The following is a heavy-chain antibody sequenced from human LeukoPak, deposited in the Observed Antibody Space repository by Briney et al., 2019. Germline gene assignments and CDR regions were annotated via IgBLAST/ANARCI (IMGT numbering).Heavy chain of an antibody. D-gene: IGHD3-16*02. CDR1: GFTFSSYA. CDR3: AKVSLSASNYYMDV. CDR2: ITGSGESA. Sequence: SGGSLRLSCAASGFTFSSYAMTRVRRAPGKGLEWVSTITGSGESAYFADSVKGRFTIARDNSKNTLYLQMNSLRAEETAVYHCAKVSLSASNYYMDVWGKGTTVTVSS. V-gene: IGHV3-23*01. J-gene: IGHJ6*03.